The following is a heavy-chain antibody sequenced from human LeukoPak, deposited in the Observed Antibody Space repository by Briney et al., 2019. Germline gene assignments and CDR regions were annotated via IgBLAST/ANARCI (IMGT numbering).Heavy chain of an antibody. J-gene: IGHJ4*02. CDR3: ARGGDYLFDY. D-gene: IGHD4-17*01. V-gene: IGHV4-61*08. CDR2: IYYSGTT. CDR1: GGSISSGDYY. Sequence: TSETLSLTCTVSGGSISSGDYYWSWIRQPPGKGLEWIGYIYYSGTTNYNPSLKSRVTISVDTSKNQFSLKLRSVTAADTAVYYCARGGDYLFDYWGQGTLVTVSS.